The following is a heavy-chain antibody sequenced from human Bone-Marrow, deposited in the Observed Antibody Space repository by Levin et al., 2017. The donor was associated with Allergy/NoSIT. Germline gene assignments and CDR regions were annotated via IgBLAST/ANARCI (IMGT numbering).Heavy chain of an antibody. D-gene: IGHD5-24*01. J-gene: IGHJ6*03. Sequence: PSETLSLTCTVSGVSITSGNYYWSWIRQPAGKGLEWIGHIYTSGNTNYNPSLKSRVTISVDTSKNQFSLKLRSVTAADTAVYYCARVLQYYYYYTDVWGKGTTVTVSS. V-gene: IGHV4-61*09. CDR1: GVSITSGNYY. CDR3: ARVLQYYYYYTDV. CDR2: IYTSGNT.